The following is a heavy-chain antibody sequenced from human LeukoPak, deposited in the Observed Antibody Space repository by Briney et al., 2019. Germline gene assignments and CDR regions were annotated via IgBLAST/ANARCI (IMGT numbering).Heavy chain of an antibody. CDR2: ISYDGSSQ. CDR3: ARDSGYSSVGWYAGRY. CDR1: GFTLTDYA. D-gene: IGHD6-19*01. V-gene: IGHV3-30*04. J-gene: IGHJ4*02. Sequence: PGGSLRLSCEASGFTLTDYAMHWVRQAPGKGLEWVAVISYDGSSQHYGDSVKGRFTISKDNSKNTLFLQMNSLRPEDTAIYYCARDSGYSSVGWYAGRYWGRGTLITVSS.